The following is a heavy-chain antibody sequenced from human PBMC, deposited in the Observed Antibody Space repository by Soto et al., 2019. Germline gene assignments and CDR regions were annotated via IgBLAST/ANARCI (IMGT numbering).Heavy chain of an antibody. CDR1: GGSFSGYY. Sequence: PSETLSLTCAVYGGSFSGYYWSWIRQPPGKGLEWIGEINHSGSTNYNPSLKSRATISVDTSKSQFSLKLSSVTAADTAVYYCARGPRGYDILTTTSFYYGMDVWGQGTTVTVSS. V-gene: IGHV4-34*01. CDR3: ARGPRGYDILTTTSFYYGMDV. J-gene: IGHJ6*02. CDR2: INHSGST. D-gene: IGHD3-9*01.